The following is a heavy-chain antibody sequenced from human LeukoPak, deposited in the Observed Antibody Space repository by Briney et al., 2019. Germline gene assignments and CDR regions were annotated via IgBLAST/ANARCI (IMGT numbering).Heavy chain of an antibody. CDR2: TNPKSGGT. Sequence: GSSVKVSCKASVYTFTDRNIHWVRQAPGQGLERMRWTNPKSGGTNYAQKFQGRVTMSRDTSIRTAYMDLRRLMSDDTAVYYCVLAMGEYFDYWGQGTLVSDSS. D-gene: IGHD2/OR15-2a*01. CDR1: VYTFTDRN. J-gene: IGHJ4*02. V-gene: IGHV1-2*02. CDR3: VLAMGEYFDY.